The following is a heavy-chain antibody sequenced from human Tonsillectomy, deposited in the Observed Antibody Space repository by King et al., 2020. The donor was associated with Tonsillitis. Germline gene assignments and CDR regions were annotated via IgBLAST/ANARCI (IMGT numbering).Heavy chain of an antibody. Sequence: VQLQQSGPGLVKPSQTLSLTCAISGDSVSSNSAAWSWIRQSPSRGLEWLGRTYYRSKWYNDYAVAVKSRITINPDTSKNQISLQLNSVTPADTAVYYCARDLTDTAMVDYYCYYGVDVWVQVTTVTVSS. D-gene: IGHD5-18*01. J-gene: IGHJ6*02. CDR3: ARDLTDTAMVDYYCYYGVDV. V-gene: IGHV6-1*01. CDR2: TYYRSKWYN. CDR1: GDSVSSNSAA.